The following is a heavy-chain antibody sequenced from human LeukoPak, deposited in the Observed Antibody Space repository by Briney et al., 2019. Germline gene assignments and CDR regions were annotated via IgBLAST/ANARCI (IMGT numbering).Heavy chain of an antibody. D-gene: IGHD1-14*01. CDR3: ARLNGNHFDY. CDR2: INPNSGAT. V-gene: IGHV1-2*02. J-gene: IGHJ4*02. Sequence: ASVKVSCKASGYTFTGYHMHWVRQAPGQGLEWMAWINPNSGATDYAQRFQGRVTMTRDTSTSTAYMELSRLRSDDTAVYYCARLNGNHFDYWGQGTLVTVSS. CDR1: GYTFTGYH.